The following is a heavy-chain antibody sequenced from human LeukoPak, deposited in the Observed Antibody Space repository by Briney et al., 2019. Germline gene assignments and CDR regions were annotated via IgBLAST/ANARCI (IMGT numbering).Heavy chain of an antibody. CDR3: AIVMPCYYDSSGFRDY. J-gene: IGHJ4*02. CDR2: ISYDGSNK. Sequence: PGGSLRLSCAASGFTFSSYGMHWVRQAPGKGLEWVAVISYDGSNKYYADSVKGRFTISRDNSKNTLYLQMNSLRAEDTAVYYCAIVMPCYYDSSGFRDYWGRGTRLTL. V-gene: IGHV3-30*03. D-gene: IGHD3-22*01. CDR1: GFTFSSYG.